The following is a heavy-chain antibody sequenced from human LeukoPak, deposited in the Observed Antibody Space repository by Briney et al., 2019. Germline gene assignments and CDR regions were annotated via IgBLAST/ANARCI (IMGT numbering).Heavy chain of an antibody. J-gene: IGHJ4*02. D-gene: IGHD4/OR15-4a*01. CDR3: AKESGPLGAPLYDY. CDR1: GFISRNYA. V-gene: IGHV3-23*01. Sequence: GGSLRLSCGASGFISRNYAMSWVRQAPGEGLKWVAGISDNGGGAYYAESLKGRFTISRDNSKNMLYLQMNSLRVEDTAVYYCAKESGPLGAPLYDYWGRGILVTASS. CDR2: ISDNGGGA.